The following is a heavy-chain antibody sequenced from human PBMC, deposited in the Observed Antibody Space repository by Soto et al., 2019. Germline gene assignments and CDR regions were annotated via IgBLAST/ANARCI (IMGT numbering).Heavy chain of an antibody. V-gene: IGHV3-23*01. CDR3: ARARHSNSWGGPLGY. J-gene: IGHJ4*02. Sequence: AGGSLRLSCAVSGFTSNRYAMSWVRQAPGKGLEWVSGISGGGESTYYADSVKGRFTISRDNSKNTLYLQINSLRADDTAVYYCARARHSNSWGGPLGYWGQGTLVTVSS. D-gene: IGHD6-13*01. CDR1: GFTSNRYA. CDR2: ISGGGEST.